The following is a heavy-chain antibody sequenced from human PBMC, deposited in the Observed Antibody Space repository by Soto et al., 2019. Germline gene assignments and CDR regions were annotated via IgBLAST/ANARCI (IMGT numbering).Heavy chain of an antibody. Sequence: QVQLLESGGGVVQPGRSLRLSCAASGFTFSSYAMHWVRQAPGKGLEWVAVISYDGSNKYYADSVKGRFTISRDNSKNTLYLQMNSLRADATSVYDWARDSSPGFYRGYDRDSDYWGQGTLVTVSS. J-gene: IGHJ4*02. CDR2: ISYDGSNK. V-gene: IGHV3-30-3*01. D-gene: IGHD5-12*01. CDR3: ARDSSPGFYRGYDRDSDY. CDR1: GFTFSSYA.